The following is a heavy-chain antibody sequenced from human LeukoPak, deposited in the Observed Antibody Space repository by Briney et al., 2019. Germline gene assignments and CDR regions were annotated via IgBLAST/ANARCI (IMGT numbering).Heavy chain of an antibody. J-gene: IGHJ5*02. D-gene: IGHD6-6*01. Sequence: ASVKVSCKASGYTFTGYYMHWVRQAPGQGLEWMGWINPNSGGTNYAQKFQGRVTMTRDTSISTAYMELSRLRSDDTAVYYCAREEEEYSSSSGTNWFDPWGQGTLVTVSS. CDR3: AREEEEYSSSSGTNWFDP. V-gene: IGHV1-2*02. CDR2: INPNSGGT. CDR1: GYTFTGYY.